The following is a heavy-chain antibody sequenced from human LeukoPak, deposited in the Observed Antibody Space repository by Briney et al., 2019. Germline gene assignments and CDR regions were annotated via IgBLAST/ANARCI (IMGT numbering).Heavy chain of an antibody. D-gene: IGHD3-22*01. V-gene: IGHV3-30*02. J-gene: IGHJ1*01. Sequence: GGSLRLSCAASGFTFSSYGMHWVRQAPGKGLEWVAFIRYDGSNKYYADSVKGRFTISRDNSKNTPYLQMNSLRAEDTAVYYCAKDQYYDSSGYYPAEYFQHWGQGTLVTVSS. CDR3: AKDQYYDSSGYYPAEYFQH. CDR2: IRYDGSNK. CDR1: GFTFSSYG.